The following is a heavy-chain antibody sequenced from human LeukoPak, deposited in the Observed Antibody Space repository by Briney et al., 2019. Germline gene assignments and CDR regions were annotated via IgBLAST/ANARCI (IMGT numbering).Heavy chain of an antibody. Sequence: SETLSLTCIVSGGSISSYYWSWIRQPPGKGLEWIGYIYYSGSTNYNPSLKSRVTISVDTSKNQFSLKLSSVTAADTAVYYCARDWYASGYQPRYFDLWGRGTLVTVSS. V-gene: IGHV4-59*01. J-gene: IGHJ2*01. CDR3: ARDWYASGYQPRYFDL. CDR1: GGSISSYY. CDR2: IYYSGST. D-gene: IGHD3-3*01.